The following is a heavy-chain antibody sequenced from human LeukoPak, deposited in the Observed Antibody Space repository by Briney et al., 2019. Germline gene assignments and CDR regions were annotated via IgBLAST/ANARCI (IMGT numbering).Heavy chain of an antibody. V-gene: IGHV3-53*01. CDR3: ARLWFGGRPDY. CDR2: IYSGGST. CDR1: GGSISSSSYY. Sequence: ETLSLTCTVSGGSISSSSYYWGWIRQPPGKGLEWVSVIYSGGSTYYADSVKGRFTISRDNSKNTLYLQMNSLRAEDTAVYYCARLWFGGRPDYWGQGTLVTVSS. D-gene: IGHD3-10*01. J-gene: IGHJ4*02.